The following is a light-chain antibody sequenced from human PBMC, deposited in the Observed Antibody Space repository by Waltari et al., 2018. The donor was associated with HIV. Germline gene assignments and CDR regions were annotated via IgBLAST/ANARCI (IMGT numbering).Light chain of an antibody. Sequence: ENVLTQSPATLCLYTGDTAPLSCRASQSVSSSYLAWYQQKPGQTARLLIYDASNRATGIPDRFSGSGSGTDFTLTISRLEPEDFAVYSCQQYGSSPYTFGQGTKLEIK. J-gene: IGKJ2*01. CDR2: DAS. V-gene: IGKV3-20*01. CDR3: QQYGSSPYT. CDR1: QSVSSSY.